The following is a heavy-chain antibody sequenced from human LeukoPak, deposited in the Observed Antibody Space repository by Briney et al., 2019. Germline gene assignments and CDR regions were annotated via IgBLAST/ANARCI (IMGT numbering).Heavy chain of an antibody. J-gene: IGHJ6*02. D-gene: IGHD2-2*01. CDR1: GFTFSSYA. CDR3: VKGVVLGAPPSRYYGMDV. CDR2: ISSTGDST. V-gene: IGHV3-64D*09. Sequence: GGSLRLSCSASGFTFSSYAMHWVRQTPGKGLEYVSAISSTGDSTYYADSVKGRFTISRDNSKNTLNLQMSSLEAEDTAVYYCVKGVVLGAPPSRYYGMDVWGQGTTVTVSS.